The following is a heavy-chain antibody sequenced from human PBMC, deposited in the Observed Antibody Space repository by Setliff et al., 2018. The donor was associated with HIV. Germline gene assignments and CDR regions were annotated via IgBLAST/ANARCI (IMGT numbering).Heavy chain of an antibody. CDR3: TRGADYLGIPSYYYYYMDV. V-gene: IGHV1-8*02. Sequence: ASVKVSCKASGYPFSSYDIHWVRQATGQGLEWMGWMNPNSANTGYAQKFQGRVTMTRDTPTSTAYMELSSLRSEDTAVYYCTRGADYLGIPSYYYYYMDVWGKGTTVTVSS. CDR2: MNPNSANT. D-gene: IGHD7-27*01. CDR1: GYPFSSYD. J-gene: IGHJ6*03.